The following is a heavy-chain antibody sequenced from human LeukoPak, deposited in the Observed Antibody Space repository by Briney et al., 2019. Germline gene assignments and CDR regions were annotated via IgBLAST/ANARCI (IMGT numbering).Heavy chain of an antibody. Sequence: SETLSLTCAVSGGSISSYYWSWIRQPPGKGLEWIGYIYYSGSTNYNPSLKSRVTISVDTSRNQFSLKLSSVTAADTAVYYCARDTPTYFDYWGQGTLVTVSS. D-gene: IGHD1-26*01. V-gene: IGHV4-59*01. CDR2: IYYSGST. J-gene: IGHJ4*02. CDR3: ARDTPTYFDY. CDR1: GGSISSYY.